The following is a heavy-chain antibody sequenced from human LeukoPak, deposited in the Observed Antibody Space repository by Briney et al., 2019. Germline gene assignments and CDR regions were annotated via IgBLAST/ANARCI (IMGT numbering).Heavy chain of an antibody. CDR1: GFTFSIYA. J-gene: IGHJ4*02. CDR3: ARWGLLRNNFDY. D-gene: IGHD1/OR15-1a*01. Sequence: GPLSLSCAASGFTFSIYALSWIRQPPGKGLEWIGEINHSGSTNYNPSLKSRVTISVDTSKNQFSLKLSSVTAADTAVYYCARWGLLRNNFDYWGQGTPVTVSS. V-gene: IGHV4-34*01. CDR2: INHSGST.